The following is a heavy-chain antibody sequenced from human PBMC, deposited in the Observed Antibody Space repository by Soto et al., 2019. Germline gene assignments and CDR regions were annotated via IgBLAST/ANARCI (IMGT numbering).Heavy chain of an antibody. D-gene: IGHD6-13*01. CDR3: ARDHPGSWHFDY. Sequence: ASVKVSCKASGGTFSSYAISWVRQAPGQGLEWMGGIIPIFGTANYAQKFQGRVTITADESTSTAYMELSSLRSEDTAVYYCARDHPGSWHFDYWGQGTLVTVSS. J-gene: IGHJ4*02. CDR2: IIPIFGTA. CDR1: GGTFSSYA. V-gene: IGHV1-69*13.